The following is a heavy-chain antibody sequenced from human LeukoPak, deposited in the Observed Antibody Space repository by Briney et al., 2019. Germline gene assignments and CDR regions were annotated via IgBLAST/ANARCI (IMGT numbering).Heavy chain of an antibody. V-gene: IGHV3-23*01. D-gene: IGHD5-24*01. CDR1: GFTFSSYA. CDR2: IGGSGDTT. Sequence: GGSLRLSCAASGFTFSSYAMTWVRQAPGKGLEWVSSIGGSGDTTYYADSVRGRFTISRDNSRNTVYLQMNSLRAEDTAVYYCAKDDRWLQFCCWGQGTLVTVSA. J-gene: IGHJ4*02. CDR3: AKDDRWLQFCC.